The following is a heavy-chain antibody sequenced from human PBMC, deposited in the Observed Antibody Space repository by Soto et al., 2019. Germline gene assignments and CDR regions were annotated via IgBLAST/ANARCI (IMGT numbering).Heavy chain of an antibody. CDR3: AKPDYSNSLSMAGHAFDI. J-gene: IGHJ3*02. CDR2: ISSSSSTI. CDR1: GFTFSSYS. Sequence: GGSLRLSCADSGFTFSSYSMNWVRQAPGKGLEWVSYISSSSSTIYYADSVKGRFTISRDNAKNSLYLQMNSLRAEDTAVYYCAKPDYSNSLSMAGHAFDIWGQGTMVTVSS. V-gene: IGHV3-48*01. D-gene: IGHD4-4*01.